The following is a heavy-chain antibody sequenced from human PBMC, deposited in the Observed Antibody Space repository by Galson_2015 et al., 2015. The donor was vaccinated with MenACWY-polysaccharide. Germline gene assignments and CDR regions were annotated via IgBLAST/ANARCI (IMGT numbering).Heavy chain of an antibody. CDR2: ISYNGGDK. Sequence: SLRLSCAASGLTFRDYSMHWVRQAPGKGLEWVALISYNGGDKYYADSVKGRFTISRDNSKNTLYLHMNSLRAEDTAVYYCAKDRRARLQPDYWGQGTLVTVSS. V-gene: IGHV3-30*18. J-gene: IGHJ4*02. CDR1: GLTFRDYS. CDR3: AKDRRARLQPDY. D-gene: IGHD2-21*02.